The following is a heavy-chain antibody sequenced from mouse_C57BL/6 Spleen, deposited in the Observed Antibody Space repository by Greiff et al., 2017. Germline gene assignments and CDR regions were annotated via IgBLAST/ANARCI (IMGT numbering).Heavy chain of an antibody. Sequence: QVQLQQSGPELVKPGASVKISCKASGYAFSSSWMNWVKQRPGKGLEWIGRIYPGDGDTNYNGKFKGKATLTADKSSSTAYMQLRSLTSEDSAVYFCARDLFDYWGQGTTLTVSS. CDR3: ARDLFDY. J-gene: IGHJ2*01. CDR2: IYPGDGDT. CDR1: GYAFSSSW. V-gene: IGHV1-82*01.